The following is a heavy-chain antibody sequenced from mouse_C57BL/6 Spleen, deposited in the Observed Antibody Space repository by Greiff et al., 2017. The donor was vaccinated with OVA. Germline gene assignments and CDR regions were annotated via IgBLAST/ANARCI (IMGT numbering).Heavy chain of an antibody. CDR2: FDPEDGET. Sequence: EVKLQESGAELVKPGASVKLSCTASGFNIKDYYMHWVKQRTEQGLEWIGRFDPEDGETKYAPKFQGKATITADTSSNTAYLQLSSLTSEDTAVYYCAAITTVGAPYYFDYWGQGTTLTVSS. CDR1: GFNIKDYY. CDR3: AAITTVGAPYYFDY. V-gene: IGHV14-2*01. J-gene: IGHJ2*01. D-gene: IGHD1-1*01.